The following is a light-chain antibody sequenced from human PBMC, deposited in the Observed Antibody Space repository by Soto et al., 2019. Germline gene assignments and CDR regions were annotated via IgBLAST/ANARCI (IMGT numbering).Light chain of an antibody. V-gene: IGKV3-20*01. CDR1: QRVSSKY. Sequence: DIVLTQSPGTLSLSPGERATLSCRASQRVSSKYLAWYQQKPGQAPRVLIYGASIRATGIPERFSGGGSGTDFTLTITRLEPEDFAVYYCQQYGSSLFTFGPGTKLDIK. CDR3: QQYGSSLFT. J-gene: IGKJ3*01. CDR2: GAS.